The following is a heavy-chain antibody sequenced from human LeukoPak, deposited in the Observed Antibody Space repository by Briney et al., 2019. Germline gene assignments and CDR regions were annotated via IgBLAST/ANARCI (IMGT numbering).Heavy chain of an antibody. V-gene: IGHV3-15*01. J-gene: IGHJ4*02. CDR1: GFTFSNYW. CDR3: TTGPLRISMIVIDY. Sequence: GGSLRLSCAASGFTFSNYWMSWVRQAPGKGLEWVGRIKTKSDGGTTDYAAPVKGRFTISRDDSKNTLYLQMNSLKTEDTAVYYCTTGPLRISMIVIDYWGQGTLLTVSS. D-gene: IGHD3-22*01. CDR2: IKTKSDGGTT.